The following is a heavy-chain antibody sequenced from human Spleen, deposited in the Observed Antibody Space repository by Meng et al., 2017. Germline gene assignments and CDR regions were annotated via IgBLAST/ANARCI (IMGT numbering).Heavy chain of an antibody. V-gene: IGHV1-69*13. CDR1: GGTFSSYA. CDR3: ARRGDGGDFWSSLDV. Sequence: SVKVSCKASGGTFSSYAISWVRQAPGQGLEWMGGIIPIFGTANYAQKFQGRVTITADESTSTAYMELSSLRSEDTAAYYCARRGDGGDFWSSLDVWGQGTTVTVSS. J-gene: IGHJ6*02. CDR2: IIPIFGTA. D-gene: IGHD3-3*01.